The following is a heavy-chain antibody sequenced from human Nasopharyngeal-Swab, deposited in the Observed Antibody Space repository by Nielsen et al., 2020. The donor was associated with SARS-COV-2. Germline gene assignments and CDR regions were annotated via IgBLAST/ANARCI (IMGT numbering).Heavy chain of an antibody. Sequence: GSLRLSCAASGFTLSNYGMHWVRQAPGKGLEWVAVMWYDGGNKYYADSVKGRFTISRDNSKNTLYLQMNSLRAEDTAVYYCARDQIGESLSYWGQGTLVTVSS. CDR1: GFTLSNYG. CDR2: MWYDGGNK. V-gene: IGHV3-33*01. D-gene: IGHD3-10*01. J-gene: IGHJ4*02. CDR3: ARDQIGESLSY.